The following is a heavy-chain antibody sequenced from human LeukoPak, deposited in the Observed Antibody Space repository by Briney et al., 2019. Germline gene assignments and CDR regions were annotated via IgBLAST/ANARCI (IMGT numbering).Heavy chain of an antibody. CDR2: IKSKTDGGTT. CDR3: TTGPLVLMVYAIADYGMDV. V-gene: IGHV3-15*01. Sequence: GGSLRLSCAASGLTFSNAWMSWVRQAPGKGLEWVGRIKSKTDGGTTDYAAPVKGRFTISRDDSKNTLYLQMNSLKTEDTAVHYCTTGPLVLMVYAIADYGMDVWGQGTTVTVSS. J-gene: IGHJ6*02. D-gene: IGHD2-8*01. CDR1: GLTFSNAW.